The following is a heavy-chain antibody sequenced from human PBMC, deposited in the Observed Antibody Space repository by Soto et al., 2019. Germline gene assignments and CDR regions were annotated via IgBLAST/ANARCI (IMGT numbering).Heavy chain of an antibody. CDR3: ARDRDVGQQLDYYYYGMDV. D-gene: IGHD6-13*01. CDR2: INHSGST. Sequence: SETLSLTCAVYGGSFSGYYWSWIRQPPGKGLEWIGEINHSGSTNYNPSLKSRVTISVDTSKNQFSLKLSSVTAADTAVYYCARDRDVGQQLDYYYYGMDVWGQGTTVTVSS. V-gene: IGHV4-34*09. CDR1: GGSFSGYY. J-gene: IGHJ6*02.